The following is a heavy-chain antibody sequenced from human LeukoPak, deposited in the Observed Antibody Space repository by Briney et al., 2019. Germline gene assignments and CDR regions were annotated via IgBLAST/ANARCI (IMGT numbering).Heavy chain of an antibody. CDR1: GFTVSGNY. Sequence: GGSLRLSCAASGFTVSGNYMSWVRQAPGKGLQWASTIYKEGITFYADSVRGRFTLSRDNSKNTLYLQMNSLRAEDTAIYYCARESVTSGWYLYWGQGTLVTVSS. D-gene: IGHD6-19*01. V-gene: IGHV3-53*01. CDR2: IYKEGIT. CDR3: ARESVTSGWYLY. J-gene: IGHJ4*02.